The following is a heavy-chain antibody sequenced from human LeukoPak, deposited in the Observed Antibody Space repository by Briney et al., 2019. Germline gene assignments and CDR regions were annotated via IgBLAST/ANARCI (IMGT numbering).Heavy chain of an antibody. V-gene: IGHV4-34*01. Sequence: SETLSLTCAVYGGSFSGYYWSWIRQPPGKGLEWIGEINHSGSTNYNPSLKSRVTISVDTSKNQFSLKLSSVTAADTAVYYCARAHLIYGSGSYYIVYFDYWGQGTLVTVSS. CDR1: GGSFSGYY. D-gene: IGHD3-10*01. J-gene: IGHJ4*02. CDR2: INHSGST. CDR3: ARAHLIYGSGSYYIVYFDY.